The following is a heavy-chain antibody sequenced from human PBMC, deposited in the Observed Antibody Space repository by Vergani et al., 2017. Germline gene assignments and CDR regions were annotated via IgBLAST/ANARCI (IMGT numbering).Heavy chain of an antibody. Sequence: EVQLVESGGVVVQPGGSLRLSCAASGFTFDDYAMHWVRQAPGKGLEWVSLISWDGGSTYYADSVKGRFTISRDNSKNSLYLQMNSLRAEDTALYYCAKGERITMVRGFIAMYYYYGMDVWGQGTTVTVSS. CDR3: AKGERITMVRGFIAMYYYYGMDV. D-gene: IGHD3-10*01. J-gene: IGHJ6*02. CDR1: GFTFDDYA. V-gene: IGHV3-43D*03. CDR2: ISWDGGST.